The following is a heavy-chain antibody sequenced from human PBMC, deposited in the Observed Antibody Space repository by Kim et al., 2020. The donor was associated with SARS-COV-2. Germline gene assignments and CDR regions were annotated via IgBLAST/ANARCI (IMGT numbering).Heavy chain of an antibody. J-gene: IGHJ4*02. V-gene: IGHV4-34*01. CDR1: GGSFSGHY. Sequence: SETLSLTCAVYGGSFSGHYWNWIRQPPGKGLEWIGEANHDGSTNYNTSLKSRVAISVDTSKSQFSLKLTSVTAADTAMYFCARGDRQRLIDDWGQGTRVTVSS. CDR2: ANHDGST. D-gene: IGHD6-25*01. CDR3: ARGDRQRLIDD.